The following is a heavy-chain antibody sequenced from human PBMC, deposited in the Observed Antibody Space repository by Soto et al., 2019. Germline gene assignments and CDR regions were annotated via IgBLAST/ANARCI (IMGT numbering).Heavy chain of an antibody. D-gene: IGHD3-3*01. CDR1: GFTFSSYG. J-gene: IGHJ6*02. CDR3: ARVGPRAVIFLVRNGMDV. V-gene: IGHV3-33*01. Sequence: QVQLVESGGGVVQPGRSLRLSCAASGFTFSSYGMHWVRQAPGKGLEWVAVIWYDGSNKYYADSVKGRFTISRDNSKNTVYLQMNSLRAEDTAVYYCARVGPRAVIFLVRNGMDVWGQGTTVTVSS. CDR2: IWYDGSNK.